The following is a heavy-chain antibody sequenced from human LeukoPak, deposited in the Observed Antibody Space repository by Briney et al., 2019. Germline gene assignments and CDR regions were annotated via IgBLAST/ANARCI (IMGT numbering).Heavy chain of an antibody. J-gene: IGHJ4*02. V-gene: IGHV3-11*01. CDR2: ISSSAGTI. D-gene: IGHD3/OR15-3a*01. CDR1: TFTFSNSY. CDR3: ARTIGTGPLGHFDY. Sequence: GGSLRLSCVASTFTFSNSYMSWIRQAPGKGLEWISYISSSAGTIFYADSVEGRFTVSRDNTKNSLYLQMNALRADDTAVYYCARTIGTGPLGHFDYWGQGALVTVSS.